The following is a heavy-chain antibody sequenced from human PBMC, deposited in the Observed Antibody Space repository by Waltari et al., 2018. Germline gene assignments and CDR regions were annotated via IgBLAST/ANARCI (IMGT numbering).Heavy chain of an antibody. CDR1: GYSISSGYY. Sequence: QVQLQESGPGLVKPSETLSLTCAVSGYSISSGYYWGWIRQPPGKGLEWFGSIYHSGSTDYNPSLSSRVTISVDTSKNQFSLKLSSVTAADTAVYYCARVPDYCFDYWGQGTLVTVSS. CDR3: ARVPDYCFDY. J-gene: IGHJ4*02. D-gene: IGHD4-17*01. V-gene: IGHV4-38-2*01. CDR2: IYHSGST.